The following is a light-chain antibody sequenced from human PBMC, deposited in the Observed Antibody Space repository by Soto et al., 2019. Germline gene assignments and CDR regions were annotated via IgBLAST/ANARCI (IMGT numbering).Light chain of an antibody. V-gene: IGKV1-8*01. CDR1: QSISTY. Sequence: AIRMTQSPSSRSASTGDRVTWSGRASQSISTYLNWYEQKPGKAPKLLIYAASSLQSGVPSRFSGSGSGTDFTLTISSLQPEDFATYYCQQAYSFPPITFGQGTRLEIK. J-gene: IGKJ5*01. CDR3: QQAYSFPPIT. CDR2: AAS.